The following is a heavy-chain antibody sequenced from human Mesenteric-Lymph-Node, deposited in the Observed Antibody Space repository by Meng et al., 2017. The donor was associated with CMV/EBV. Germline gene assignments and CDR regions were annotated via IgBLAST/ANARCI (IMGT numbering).Heavy chain of an antibody. V-gene: IGHV4-34*01. CDR3: AKDLRSEAAARLDFDY. D-gene: IGHD6-6*01. J-gene: IGHJ4*02. CDR1: LDSYN. Sequence: LDSYNRNWVSGRRGKGLEWLGEMNRSKSTTCEPTLKSGVTVSVGTSKNQFSMTLTSVTAADKAVYSCAKDLRSEAAARLDFDYWGQGTLVAVSS. CDR2: MNRSKST.